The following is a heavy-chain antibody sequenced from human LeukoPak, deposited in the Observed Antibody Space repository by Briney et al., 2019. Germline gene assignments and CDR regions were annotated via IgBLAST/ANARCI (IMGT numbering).Heavy chain of an antibody. J-gene: IGHJ4*02. CDR1: GFTFSSYW. Sequence: GGSLRLSCAASGFTFSSYWMSWVRQAPGKGLEWVSTISGSGGSTYYADSVKGRFTISRDKSKNTLYLQMNSLRAEDTAVYYCAKGGVVVGVDYWGQGTLVTVSS. V-gene: IGHV3-23*01. D-gene: IGHD2-15*01. CDR3: AKGGVVVGVDY. CDR2: ISGSGGST.